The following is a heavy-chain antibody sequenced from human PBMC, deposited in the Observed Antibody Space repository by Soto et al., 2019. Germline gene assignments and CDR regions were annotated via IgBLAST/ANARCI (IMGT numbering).Heavy chain of an antibody. J-gene: IGHJ4*02. CDR1: GGSFSGYY. V-gene: IGHV4-34*01. Sequence: QVQLQQWGAGLLKPSETLSLTCAVYGGSFSGYYWSWIRQPPGKGLEWIGEINHSGSTNYNPSLKSRVTISVDTSKNQFSLKLSSVTAADTAVYYCARGGVQLWSYYFDYWGQGTLVTVSS. CDR3: ARGGVQLWSYYFDY. CDR2: INHSGST. D-gene: IGHD5-18*01.